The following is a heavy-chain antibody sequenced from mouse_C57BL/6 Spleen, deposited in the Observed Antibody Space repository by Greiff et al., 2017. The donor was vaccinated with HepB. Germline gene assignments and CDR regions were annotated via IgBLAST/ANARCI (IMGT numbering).Heavy chain of an antibody. V-gene: IGHV5-4*01. J-gene: IGHJ3*01. CDR2: ISDGGSYT. D-gene: IGHD1-1*01. CDR1: GFTFSSYA. CDR3: AREGTTVVAGDGWFAY. Sequence: DVMLVESGGGLVKPGGSLKLSCAASGFTFSSYAMSWVRQTPEKRLEWVATISDGGSYTYYPDNVKGRFTISRDNAKNNLYLQMSHLKSEDTAMYYCAREGTTVVAGDGWFAYWGQGTLVTVSA.